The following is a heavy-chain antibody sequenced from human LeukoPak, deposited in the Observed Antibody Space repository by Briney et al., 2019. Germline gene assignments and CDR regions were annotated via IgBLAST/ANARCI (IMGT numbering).Heavy chain of an antibody. V-gene: IGHV5-51*01. CDR2: IYPGDSDT. J-gene: IGHJ4*02. CDR3: ARPLQDDYGDYYFDY. Sequence: GESLKISCQGSGYSFTSYWIGWVRQMPGKGLEWMGIIYPGDSDTRYSPSFQGQVTISADKSISTAYLQWSSLKASDTAMYYCARPLQDDYGDYYFDYWGQGTLVTVSS. D-gene: IGHD4-17*01. CDR1: GYSFTSYW.